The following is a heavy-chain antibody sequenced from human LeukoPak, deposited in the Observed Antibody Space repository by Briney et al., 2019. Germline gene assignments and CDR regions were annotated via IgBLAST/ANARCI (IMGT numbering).Heavy chain of an antibody. CDR1: GFTFSSYA. Sequence: GGSLRLSCAASGFTFSSYAMSWVRRAPGKGLEWVSAITGSGGTTYYADSVKGRFTISRDNSKNTLYLQMNSLRAEDTAVYYCVKDRERYCSGGTCYSDYWGQGTLVTVSS. CDR3: VKDRERYCSGGTCYSDY. CDR2: ITGSGGTT. D-gene: IGHD2-15*01. J-gene: IGHJ4*02. V-gene: IGHV3-23*01.